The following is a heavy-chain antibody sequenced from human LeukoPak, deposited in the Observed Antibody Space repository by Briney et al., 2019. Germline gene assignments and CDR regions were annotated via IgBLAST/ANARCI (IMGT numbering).Heavy chain of an antibody. J-gene: IGHJ3*02. V-gene: IGHV4-39*01. CDR1: GGSISSSSSY. CDR2: IYYSGST. Sequence: SETLSLTCTVSGGSISSSSSYWGWIRQPPGKGLEWIGSIYYSGSTYYNPSLKGRVTISVDTSKNQFSLKLSSVTAADTAVYYCAIPSWISVFGDAFDIWGQGTMVTVSS. CDR3: AIPSWISVFGDAFDI. D-gene: IGHD2-8*01.